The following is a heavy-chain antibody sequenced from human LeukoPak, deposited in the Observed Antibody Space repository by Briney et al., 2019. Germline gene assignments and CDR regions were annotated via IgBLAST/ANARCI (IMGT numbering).Heavy chain of an antibody. CDR3: ARGAGIAVAGTDGW. D-gene: IGHD6-19*01. CDR1: GGSISNSSYY. Sequence: PSETLSLTCTVSGGSISNSSYYWGWIRQPPGKGLEWIGSIYYSGSTYYNPSLKSRVTISVDTSKNQFSLKLSSVTAADTAVYYCARGAGIAVAGTDGWWGQGTLVTVSS. J-gene: IGHJ4*02. CDR2: IYYSGST. V-gene: IGHV4-39*01.